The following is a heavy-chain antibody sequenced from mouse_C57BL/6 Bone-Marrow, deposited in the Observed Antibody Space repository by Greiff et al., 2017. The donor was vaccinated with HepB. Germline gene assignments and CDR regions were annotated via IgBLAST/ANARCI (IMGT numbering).Heavy chain of an antibody. Sequence: QVQLQQSGAELMKPGASVKLSCKATGYTFTGYWIEWVKQRPGHGLEWIGEILPGSGSTNYNQKFKGKSTLTVDKSSSTAYMQLSSLTSEDSAVYYCARGWLLDYWGQGTTLTVSS. CDR1: GYTFTGYW. CDR3: ARGWLLDY. CDR2: ILPGSGST. J-gene: IGHJ2*01. V-gene: IGHV1-9*01. D-gene: IGHD2-3*01.